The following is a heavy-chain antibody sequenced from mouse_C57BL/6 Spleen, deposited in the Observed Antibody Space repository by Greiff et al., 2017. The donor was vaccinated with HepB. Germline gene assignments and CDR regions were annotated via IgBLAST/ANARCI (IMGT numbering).Heavy chain of an antibody. CDR2: IYPGDGDT. Sequence: QVHVKQSGPELVKPGASVKISCKASGYAFSSSWMNWVKQRPGKGLEWIGRIYPGDGDTNYNGKFKGKATLTADKSSSTAYMQLSSLTSEDSAVYFCASALLAMDYWGQGTSVTVSS. CDR1: GYAFSSSW. CDR3: ASALLAMDY. D-gene: IGHD2-10*01. V-gene: IGHV1-82*01. J-gene: IGHJ4*01.